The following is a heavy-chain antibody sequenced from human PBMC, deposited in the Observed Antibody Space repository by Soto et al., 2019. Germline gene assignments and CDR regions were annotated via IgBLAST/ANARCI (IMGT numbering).Heavy chain of an antibody. Sequence: RGSLRLSCAASGFTFSTNAMSWVRQAPGMGLEFVSLISGSGNTIYYADSVKGRFTISRDNSKNTVSLQMNSLRAEDTAVYYCAKVGYDTYGYYLRSLDYWGQGTLVTVSS. J-gene: IGHJ4*02. CDR3: AKVGYDTYGYYLRSLDY. CDR2: ISGSGNTI. CDR1: GFTFSTNA. D-gene: IGHD3-3*01. V-gene: IGHV3-23*01.